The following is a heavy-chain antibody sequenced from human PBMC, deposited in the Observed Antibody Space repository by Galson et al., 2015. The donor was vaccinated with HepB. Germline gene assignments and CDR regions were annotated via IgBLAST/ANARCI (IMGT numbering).Heavy chain of an antibody. CDR3: ARYSSSLYSYAMDV. Sequence: SVKVSCKASGYSFSNYGSIWVRQAPGQGLEWLGWISVYNDNTDYAQKVQDRVTMTTDTSTRSAYMELRSLRSDDTAVYYCARYSSSLYSYAMDVWGQGTTVTVSS. V-gene: IGHV1-18*04. D-gene: IGHD6-6*01. CDR2: ISVYNDNT. J-gene: IGHJ6*02. CDR1: GYSFSNYG.